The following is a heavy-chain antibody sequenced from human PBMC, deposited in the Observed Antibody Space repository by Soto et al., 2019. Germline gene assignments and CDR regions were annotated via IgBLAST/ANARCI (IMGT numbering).Heavy chain of an antibody. V-gene: IGHV3-74*01. CDR3: ARVAVGEYLCDS. J-gene: IGHJ4*02. Sequence: EVQLVESGGDFVRPGGSLRLSCTASGFTFSNYWMHWVRQTPGKGLVWVSRINPAGSTTSHADSVEGRFSISRDNARTLLYLPTDRLRAEDTAVYYCARVAVGEYLCDSLGQGTLVTVSS. CDR2: INPAGSTT. D-gene: IGHD3-10*01. CDR1: GFTFSNYW.